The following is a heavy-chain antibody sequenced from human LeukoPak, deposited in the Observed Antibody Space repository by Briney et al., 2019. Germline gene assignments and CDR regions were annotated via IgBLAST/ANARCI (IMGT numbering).Heavy chain of an antibody. V-gene: IGHV3-23*01. D-gene: IGHD3-22*01. CDR3: AKVATIVVNSIFDAFDI. J-gene: IGHJ3*02. CDR2: ISGSGGST. CDR1: GFTFSNYA. Sequence: PGGSLRLTCGASGFTFSNYAMSWVRQAPGKGLEWVPSISGSGGSTYYADSVKGRFTISRDNSKNTLYLQMNSLRAEDTAVYYCAKVATIVVNSIFDAFDIWGQGTMATVSS.